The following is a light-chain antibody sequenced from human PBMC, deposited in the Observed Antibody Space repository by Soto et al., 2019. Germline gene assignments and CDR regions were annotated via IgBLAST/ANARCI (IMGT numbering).Light chain of an antibody. J-gene: IGKJ3*01. V-gene: IGKV1-12*02. CDR1: QIIGSW. Sequence: DIQMTQSPSSVSASIGDRVTITCRASQIIGSWLAWYQQKPGKAPTLLIYASSSLQSGVPSRFSGSGSGTDFTLTITSQQAEDSATYYCQQANSFPFTFGPGTKVDIK. CDR2: ASS. CDR3: QQANSFPFT.